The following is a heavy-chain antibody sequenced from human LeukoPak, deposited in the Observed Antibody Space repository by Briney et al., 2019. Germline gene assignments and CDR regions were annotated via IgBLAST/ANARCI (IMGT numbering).Heavy chain of an antibody. D-gene: IGHD3-22*01. CDR1: GGCISRGGYY. CDR3: ARGLPYDSSGYYFDGFDH. CDR2: IYYSRST. Sequence: SETLSLTCTVSGGCISRGGYYWSWIRQHPGKGLEWIGYIYYSRSTYYNPSLKSRVTISVDTSKNQFSLKLNSVTAADTAVYYCARGLPYDSSGYYFDGFDHWGQGTLVSVSS. J-gene: IGHJ4*02. V-gene: IGHV4-31*03.